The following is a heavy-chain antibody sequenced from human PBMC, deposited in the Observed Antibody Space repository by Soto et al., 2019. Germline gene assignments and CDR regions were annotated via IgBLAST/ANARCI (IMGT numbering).Heavy chain of an antibody. Sequence: ASVKVSCKASGGTFSSYAISWVRQAPGQGLEWMGGIIPIFGTANYAQKFQGRVTITADESTSAAYMELSSLRSEDTAVYYCAKSLIVVVTAARRHYDPLHSWGQVTMGTVSS. CDR3: AKSLIVVVTAARRHYDPLHS. J-gene: IGHJ4*02. CDR2: IIPIFGTA. CDR1: GGTFSSYA. V-gene: IGHV1-69*13. D-gene: IGHD2-2*01.